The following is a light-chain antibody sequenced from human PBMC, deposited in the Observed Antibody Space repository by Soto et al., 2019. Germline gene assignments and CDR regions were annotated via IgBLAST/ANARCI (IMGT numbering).Light chain of an antibody. Sequence: IGMTQSPATQSVARGERPTLSCRASQSVSSNLAWYQRKPGQAPRLLIYGASTRATGIPARFSGSGSGTEFTLTISSLQSEDFAVYYCQQYNNWRITFGQGTRLEI. J-gene: IGKJ5*01. CDR1: QSVSSN. CDR3: QQYNNWRIT. CDR2: GAS. V-gene: IGKV3-15*01.